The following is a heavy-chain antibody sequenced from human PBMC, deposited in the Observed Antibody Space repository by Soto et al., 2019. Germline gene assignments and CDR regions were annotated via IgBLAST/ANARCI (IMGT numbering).Heavy chain of an antibody. V-gene: IGHV6-1*01. Sequence: SQTLSLTCAISGDSVSSNTASWNWIRQSPSRGLEWLGRTYFRSKWYNDYAVSVKSRIIINPDTSSNQFSLQLNSVTPEDTAVYFCAKGDNLGPKTGYAFDPWGQGIMVNV. CDR2: TYFRSKWYN. CDR1: GDSVSSNTAS. CDR3: AKGDNLGPKTGYAFDP. D-gene: IGHD5-12*01. J-gene: IGHJ5*02.